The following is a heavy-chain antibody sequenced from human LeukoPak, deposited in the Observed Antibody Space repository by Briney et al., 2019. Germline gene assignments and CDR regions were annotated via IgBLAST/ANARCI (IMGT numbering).Heavy chain of an antibody. J-gene: IGHJ4*02. D-gene: IGHD6-19*01. Sequence: GASVKVSCEASGYSFTSFGISWVRQAPGPGLEWLGWISTYNGNTNYAQKLEGRVTMTTDTSTSRVYMDLRRLRSDDTAAYYCARDKAGSAWYTTFDYWGQGSLVTVYS. V-gene: IGHV1-18*01. CDR1: GYSFTSFG. CDR2: ISTYNGNT. CDR3: ARDKAGSAWYTTFDY.